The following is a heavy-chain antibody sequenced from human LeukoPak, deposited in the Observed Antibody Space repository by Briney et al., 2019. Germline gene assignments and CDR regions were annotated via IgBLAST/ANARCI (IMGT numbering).Heavy chain of an antibody. CDR3: ARVSTTVTTYVY. V-gene: IGHV3-53*01. Sequence: PGGSLRLSCAASGFTVGSNYMSWVRQAPGKGLEWVSVIYSGGSTYYADSVKGRFTISRDNSKNTLYLQMNSLRAEDTAVYYCARVSTTVTTYVYWGQGTLVTVSS. J-gene: IGHJ4*02. D-gene: IGHD4-17*01. CDR2: IYSGGST. CDR1: GFTVGSNY.